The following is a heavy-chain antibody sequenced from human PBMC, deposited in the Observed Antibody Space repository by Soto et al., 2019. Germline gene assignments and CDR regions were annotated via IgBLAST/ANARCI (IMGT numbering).Heavy chain of an antibody. CDR2: IDWDDDK. V-gene: IGHV2-70*12. CDR3: AHLAWKEMWPRAPVVN. Sequence: SGPTLVNPTQTLTLTCTFSGFSLSTSGMCVSWIRQPPGKALEWLARIDWDDDKYYSTSLKTRLTISKDTSKNRVVLTMTNMDPVDTATYYCAHLAWKEMWPRAPVVNWGQGTPVTVS. J-gene: IGHJ4*02. CDR1: GFSLSTSGMC. D-gene: IGHD1-1*01.